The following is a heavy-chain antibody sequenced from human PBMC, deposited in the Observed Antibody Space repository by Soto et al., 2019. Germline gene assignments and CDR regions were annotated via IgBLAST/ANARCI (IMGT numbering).Heavy chain of an antibody. Sequence: SETLSLTCAVSGGSISTSNWWSWVRQPPGKGLEWIGEVYRTGSTNYNPNLESRVIVTVDKSKNQFSLKPTSVTAADMAVYYCARARATIAAAAIFDCWGQGTLVTVSS. CDR3: ARARATIAAAAIFDC. D-gene: IGHD6-13*01. J-gene: IGHJ4*02. CDR1: GGSISTSNW. CDR2: VYRTGST. V-gene: IGHV4-4*02.